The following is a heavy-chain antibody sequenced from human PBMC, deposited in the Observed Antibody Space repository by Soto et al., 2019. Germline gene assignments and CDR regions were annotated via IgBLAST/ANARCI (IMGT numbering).Heavy chain of an antibody. J-gene: IGHJ1*01. D-gene: IGHD2-21*02. CDR1: GFTFSSYG. Sequence: QVQLVESGGGVVQPGRSLRLSCAASGFTFSSYGMHWVRQAPGKGLEWVAVIWYDGSKKYYVDSVKGRFTISRDNSKNTLYLPMDSLRAEDTAVYYCALGCGGDCYRYFQHWGQCTLVSVSS. V-gene: IGHV3-33*01. CDR2: IWYDGSKK. CDR3: ALGCGGDCYRYFQH.